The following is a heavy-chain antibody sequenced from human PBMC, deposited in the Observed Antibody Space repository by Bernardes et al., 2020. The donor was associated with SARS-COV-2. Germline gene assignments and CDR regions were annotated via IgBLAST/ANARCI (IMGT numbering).Heavy chain of an antibody. Sequence: ASVKVSCKASGYTFTDYFIHWVLQAPGQRLEWMGWINPNTGGTNYVQKFQGRVTMTRDTSITTAYMELSWLGSDDTAIYYCARTRTTISTTGIPVDYWGQGTLVTVSS. CDR3: ARTRTTISTTGIPVDY. D-gene: IGHD2-21*02. CDR1: GYTFTDYF. CDR2: INPNTGGT. J-gene: IGHJ4*02. V-gene: IGHV1-2*02.